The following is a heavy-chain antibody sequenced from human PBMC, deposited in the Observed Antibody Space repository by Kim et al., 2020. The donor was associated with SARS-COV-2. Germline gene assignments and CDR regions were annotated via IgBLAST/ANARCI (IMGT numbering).Heavy chain of an antibody. CDR2: INPNSGGT. J-gene: IGHJ6*02. CDR1: GYTFTGYY. CDR3: AAEPTVTMFTDYYYGMDV. D-gene: IGHD4-17*01. V-gene: IGHV1-2*06. Sequence: ASVKVSCKASGYTFTGYYMHWVRQAPGQGLEWMGRINPNSGGTNYAQKFQGRVTMTRDTSISTAYMELSRLRSDDTAVYYCAAEPTVTMFTDYYYGMDVWGQGTTVTVSS.